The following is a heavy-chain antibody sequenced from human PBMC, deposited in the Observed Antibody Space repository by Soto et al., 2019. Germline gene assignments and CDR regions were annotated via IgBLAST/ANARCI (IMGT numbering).Heavy chain of an antibody. CDR3: ARDPDPQAAEPPKKYGMDV. D-gene: IGHD6-13*01. Sequence: GGSLRLSCSTSGFSFSSYGIHWVRQAPGRWLEWMALIWYDGTNKYYSDSVKGRFVISRDNSKNMVFLEMKTLRVDDTAVYHCARDPDPQAAEPPKKYGMDVWGQGTTVTVSS. CDR1: GFSFSSYG. V-gene: IGHV3-33*01. J-gene: IGHJ6*02. CDR2: IWYDGTNK.